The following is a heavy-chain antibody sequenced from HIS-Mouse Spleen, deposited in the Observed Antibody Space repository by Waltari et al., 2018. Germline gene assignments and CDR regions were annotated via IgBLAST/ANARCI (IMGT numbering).Heavy chain of an antibody. J-gene: IGHJ2*01. V-gene: IGHV4-59*01. CDR2: YYSGST. Sequence: QAQLQESGPGLVKPSETLSLTCTVSGGSISSYYWSWVRQPPGKGLEWIGYYSGSTNYNPSLKSRVTISVDTSKNQFSLKLSSVTAADTAVYYCARASRDLLLPGYFDLWGRGTLVTVSS. CDR3: ARASRDLLLPGYFDL. CDR1: GGSISSYY.